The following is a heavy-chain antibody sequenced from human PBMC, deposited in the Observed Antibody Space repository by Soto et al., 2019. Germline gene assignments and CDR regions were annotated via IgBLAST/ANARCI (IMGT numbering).Heavy chain of an antibody. Sequence: ASVKVSCKASGYTFTSYGISWVRQAPGQGLEWMGWISAYNGNTNYAQKLQGRVTMTTDTSTSTAYMELRSLRSDDTAVYYCAREGRGITIFGVFLTWYSLQTSFGMDVWGQGTTVTVSS. J-gene: IGHJ6*02. D-gene: IGHD3-3*01. CDR3: AREGRGITIFGVFLTWYSLQTSFGMDV. CDR1: GYTFTSYG. CDR2: ISAYNGNT. V-gene: IGHV1-18*01.